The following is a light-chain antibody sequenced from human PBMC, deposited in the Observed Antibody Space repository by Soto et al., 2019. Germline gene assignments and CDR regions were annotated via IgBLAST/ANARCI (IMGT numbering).Light chain of an antibody. CDR3: QQYGSSPPYT. Sequence: EVVLTQSPGTLSLSPGERATLSCRASQSVSNNYLAWYQQKPGQSPKLLIFGSSDRATSIPDRFSGSGSGTDFTLTISSLEPEDFAVYYCQQYGSSPPYTLGQGTKLEIK. CDR1: QSVSNNY. CDR2: GSS. V-gene: IGKV3-20*01. J-gene: IGKJ2*01.